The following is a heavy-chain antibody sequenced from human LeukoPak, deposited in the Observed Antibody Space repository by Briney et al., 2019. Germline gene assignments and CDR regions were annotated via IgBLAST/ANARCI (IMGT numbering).Heavy chain of an antibody. Sequence: SETLSLTCTVSGGSISSYYGSWIRQPPGKGLEWIGYIYYSGSTNYNPSLKSRVTISVDTSKNQFSLKLSSVTAADTAVYYCARLSSYYDFWSGSQYYFDYWGQGTLVTVSS. V-gene: IGHV4-59*01. J-gene: IGHJ4*02. D-gene: IGHD3-3*01. CDR2: IYYSGST. CDR1: GGSISSYY. CDR3: ARLSSYYDFWSGSQYYFDY.